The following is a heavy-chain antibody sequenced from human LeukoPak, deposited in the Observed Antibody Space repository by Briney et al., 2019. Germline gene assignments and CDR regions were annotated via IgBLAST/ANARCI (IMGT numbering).Heavy chain of an antibody. D-gene: IGHD6-6*01. CDR1: GGSFSGYY. Sequence: SETLSLTCAVYGGSFSGYYWSWIRQPPGKGLEWIGEINHSGSTNYNPSLKSRVTISVDTSKNQFSLKLSSVTAADTAVYYCARFGRIAARGEEYYFDYWGQGTLVTVSS. V-gene: IGHV4-34*01. CDR3: ARFGRIAARGEEYYFDY. CDR2: INHSGST. J-gene: IGHJ4*02.